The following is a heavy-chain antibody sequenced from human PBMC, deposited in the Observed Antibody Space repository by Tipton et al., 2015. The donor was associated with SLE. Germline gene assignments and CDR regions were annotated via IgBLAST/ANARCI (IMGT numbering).Heavy chain of an antibody. V-gene: IGHV1-18*01. CDR3: ARVRVDTAMGVFDF. Sequence: QLVQSGVEVKKPGASVRVSCKASGYTFTTYGISWVRQAPGQGLEWMGWISTYNGNTNYAQKLQGRVTMTSDTSTSTAYMELRSLRSDDSAFYYCARVRVDTAMGVFDFWCQGTLVTVSS. D-gene: IGHD5-18*01. CDR1: GYTFTTYG. CDR2: ISTYNGNT. J-gene: IGHJ4*01.